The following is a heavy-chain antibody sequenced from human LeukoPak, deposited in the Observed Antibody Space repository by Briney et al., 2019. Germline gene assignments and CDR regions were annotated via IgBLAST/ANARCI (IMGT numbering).Heavy chain of an antibody. V-gene: IGHV3-48*02. D-gene: IGHD2-15*01. J-gene: IGHJ4*02. CDR2: IGYTSTPI. CDR3: ASAGSDTQSWWFDY. CDR1: GFTFNVYS. Sequence: GGSPRLSCAASGFTFNVYSMVWVRQAPGKGLEWLSYIGYTSTPIYYADSVKGRFTVSRDNAKNSLYLQMSSLKDEDTAVYYCASAGSDTQSWWFDYWGQGALVTVSS.